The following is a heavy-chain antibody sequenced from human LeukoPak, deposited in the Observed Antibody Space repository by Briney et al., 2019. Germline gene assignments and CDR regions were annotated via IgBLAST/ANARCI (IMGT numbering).Heavy chain of an antibody. CDR3: VRRGSNYPYYMDV. CDR1: GFTFSSYA. V-gene: IGHV3-23*01. J-gene: IGHJ6*03. CDR2: ISASGRNT. Sequence: PGGSLRLSCAASGFTFSSYAMSWVRQAPGKGLEWVSVISASGRNTYYSESAKGQFTISRDNSKNTLYLQMSSLRAEDTAVYYCVRRGSNYPYYMDVWGEGTTVTVSS.